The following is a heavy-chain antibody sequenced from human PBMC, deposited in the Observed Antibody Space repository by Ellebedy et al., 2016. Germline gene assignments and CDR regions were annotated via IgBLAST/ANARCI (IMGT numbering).Heavy chain of an antibody. D-gene: IGHD3-10*01. Sequence: SETLSLTCAVSGGSISSSNWWSWVRQPPGKGLEWIGEIYHSGSTNYNPSLKSRVTISVDKSKNQFSLKLSSVTAADTAVYYCARARELVQRAFDIWGQGTMVTVSS. V-gene: IGHV4-4*02. J-gene: IGHJ3*02. CDR2: IYHSGST. CDR1: GGSISSSNW. CDR3: ARARELVQRAFDI.